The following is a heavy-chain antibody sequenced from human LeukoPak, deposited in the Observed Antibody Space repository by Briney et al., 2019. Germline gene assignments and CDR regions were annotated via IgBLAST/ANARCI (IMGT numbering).Heavy chain of an antibody. CDR2: IDPNRDGT. J-gene: IGHJ4*02. V-gene: IGHV1-2*02. Sequence: RALVKVSCKASGYRFSAYYLNWIRQAPGQGLEWMGWIDPNRDGTNYAQKFQGRVTMTRDTSISTAYMELTRLTSDDTAVYYCARVAAMAGVGWGDFDYWGQGTLVTVSS. D-gene: IGHD6-19*01. CDR1: GYRFSAYY. CDR3: ARVAAMAGVGWGDFDY.